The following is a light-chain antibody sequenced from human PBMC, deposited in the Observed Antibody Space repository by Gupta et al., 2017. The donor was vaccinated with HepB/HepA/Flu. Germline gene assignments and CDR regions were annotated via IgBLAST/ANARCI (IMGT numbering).Light chain of an antibody. CDR2: INE. J-gene: IGLJ3*02. CDR3: AVWDDSRNGWV. Sequence: QSVLTQPPSASGTPGQRVTISCSGSSTNIVSTTVTWYQPPPGTAPKYLIYINEQPPSGVPDRFSGSRSGTSASLAISGLQSEDEADYYCAVWDDSRNGWVFGGGTKLTVL. V-gene: IGLV1-44*01. CDR1: STNIVSTT.